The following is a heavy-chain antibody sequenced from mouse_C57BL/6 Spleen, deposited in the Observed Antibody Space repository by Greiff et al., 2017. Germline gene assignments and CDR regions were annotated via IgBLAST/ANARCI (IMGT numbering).Heavy chain of an antibody. CDR3: ARPGSSYFDY. D-gene: IGHD1-1*01. V-gene: IGHV1-26*01. J-gene: IGHJ2*01. CDR2: INPNNGGT. Sequence: EVKLQQSGPELVKPGASVKISCKASGYTFTDYYMNWVKQSHGKSLEWIGDINPNNGGTSYNQKFKGKATLTVDKSSSTAYMELRSLTSEDSAVYYCARPGSSYFDYWGQGTTLTVSS. CDR1: GYTFTDYY.